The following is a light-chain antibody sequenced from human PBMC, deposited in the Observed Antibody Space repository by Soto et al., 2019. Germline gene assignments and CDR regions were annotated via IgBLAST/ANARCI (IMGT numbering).Light chain of an antibody. CDR1: QPVSSW. CDR2: RAS. CDR3: QHYNSYPVT. Sequence: DIQMTQSPATLSVSVGDRVTTPCRASQPVSSWLAWYQHKPGKAPRLLIYRASTLTSGVPSRFSGSGSGTEFTLTISSLQPDDFATYYCQHYNSYPVTFGGGTKVDIK. V-gene: IGKV1-5*03. J-gene: IGKJ4*02.